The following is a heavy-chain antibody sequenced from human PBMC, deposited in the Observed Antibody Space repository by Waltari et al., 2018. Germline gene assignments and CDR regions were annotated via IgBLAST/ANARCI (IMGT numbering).Heavy chain of an antibody. D-gene: IGHD2-8*02. CDR1: VYAINRASY. CDR2: IYHDGTT. J-gene: IGHJ5*02. CDR3: TRQTLGYCTSAACRRLEA. Sequence: QVQLQESGPRLVKPSETLSLTCALSVYAINRASYSGWFRQAPEKGLEWIATIYHDGTTFYNPSLTSRVTTSMDTSKNQISLKLKSVTAADTAVYYCTRQTLGYCTSAACRRLEAWGQGTLVTVSS. V-gene: IGHV4-38-2*01.